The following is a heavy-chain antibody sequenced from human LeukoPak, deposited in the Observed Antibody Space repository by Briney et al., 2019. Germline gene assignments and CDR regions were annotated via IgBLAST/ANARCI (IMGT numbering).Heavy chain of an antibody. CDR1: EFTLTSAW. CDR3: ARHEDIVDVVAATD. Sequence: GGSLRLSCAASEFTLTSAWMSWVRQAPGKGLEWVANIKQDGSEKYYVDSVKGRFTISRDNAKDSLYLQMNSLRAEDTAVYYCARHEDIVDVVAATDWGQGTLVTVSS. J-gene: IGHJ4*02. V-gene: IGHV3-7*01. D-gene: IGHD2-15*01. CDR2: IKQDGSEK.